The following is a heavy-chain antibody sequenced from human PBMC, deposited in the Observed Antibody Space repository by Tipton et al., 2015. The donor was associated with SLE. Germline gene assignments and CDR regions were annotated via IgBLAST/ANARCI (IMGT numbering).Heavy chain of an antibody. J-gene: IGHJ3*02. CDR3: AKAPYQDAFDI. D-gene: IGHD3-16*01. Sequence: SLRLSCAASGLTVSRNYMSWVRQAPGKGLEWVSVIYSGGSTYYADSVKGRFTISRDNSKNTLYLQMNSLRAEDTAVYYCAKAPYQDAFDIGGQGKMVTASS. CDR1: GLTVSRNY. V-gene: IGHV3-53*01. CDR2: IYSGGST.